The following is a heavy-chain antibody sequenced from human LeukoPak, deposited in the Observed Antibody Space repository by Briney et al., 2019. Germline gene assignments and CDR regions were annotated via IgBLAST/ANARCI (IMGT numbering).Heavy chain of an antibody. J-gene: IGHJ4*02. CDR1: GFTFNTFN. V-gene: IGHV3-21*01. D-gene: IGHD3-22*01. Sequence: GGSLRLSCAASGFTFNTFNMNWVRQAPGKGLEWVSSITSGGDYIYYADSVKGRFTISRDNAKNSLYLQMNSLRAEDTAVYYCARRGADSSGFDYWGQGTLVTVSS. CDR2: ITSGGDYI. CDR3: ARRGADSSGFDY.